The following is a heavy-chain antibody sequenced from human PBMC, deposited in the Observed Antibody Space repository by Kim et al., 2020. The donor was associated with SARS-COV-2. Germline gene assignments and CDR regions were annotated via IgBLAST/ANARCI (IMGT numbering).Heavy chain of an antibody. V-gene: IGHV3-48*02. J-gene: IGHJ6*02. CDR1: GFTLSSYS. CDR2: ISSSSSTI. Sequence: GGSLRLSCAASGFTLSSYSMNWVRQAPGKGLEWVSYISSSSSTIYYADSVKGRFTISRDNAKNSLYLQMNSLRDEDTAVYYCARDRSYCGGDCYTPHYYGMDVWGQGTTVTVSS. D-gene: IGHD2-21*02. CDR3: ARDRSYCGGDCYTPHYYGMDV.